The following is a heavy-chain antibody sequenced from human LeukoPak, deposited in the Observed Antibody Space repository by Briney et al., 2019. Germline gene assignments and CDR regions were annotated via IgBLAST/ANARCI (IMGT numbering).Heavy chain of an antibody. J-gene: IGHJ4*02. D-gene: IGHD3-22*01. CDR2: IYYSGST. V-gene: IGHV4-59*01. CDR3: ARGRYYYDSSGYFHFDH. Sequence: SETLSLTCTVSGGSISSYYWSWIRQPPGKGLEWIGYIYYSGSTNYNPSLKSRVTISVDTSKNQFSLKLSSVTAADTAVYYCARGRYYYDSSGYFHFDHWGQGTLVTVSS. CDR1: GGSISSYY.